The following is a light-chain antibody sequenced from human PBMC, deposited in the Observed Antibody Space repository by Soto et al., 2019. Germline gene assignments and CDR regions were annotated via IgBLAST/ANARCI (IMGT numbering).Light chain of an antibody. CDR1: SSDVGGYNY. J-gene: IGLJ1*01. Sequence: QSVLTQPPSASGSPGQSVSISCTGTSSDVGGYNYVSWYQQHPGKAPKLMIYEVSKRPSGVPDRFSGSKSGNTASLTVSGLQAEDEADYYCSSYKSTTTRVFGTGTKSPS. V-gene: IGLV2-8*01. CDR2: EVS. CDR3: SSYKSTTTRV.